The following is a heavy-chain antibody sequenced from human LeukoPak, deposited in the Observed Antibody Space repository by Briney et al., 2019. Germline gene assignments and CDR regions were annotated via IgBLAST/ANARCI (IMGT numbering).Heavy chain of an antibody. D-gene: IGHD6-6*01. J-gene: IGHJ4*02. CDR2: ISSSSSYI. CDR3: ARAGPSGAARIDY. V-gene: IGHV3-21*01. CDR1: GFTFSSYS. Sequence: PGGSLRLSCAASGFTFSSYSMNWVRQAPGKELEWVSSISSSSSYIYYADSVKGRFTISRDNAKNSLYLQMNSLRAEDTAVYYCARAGPSGAARIDYWGQGTLVTVSS.